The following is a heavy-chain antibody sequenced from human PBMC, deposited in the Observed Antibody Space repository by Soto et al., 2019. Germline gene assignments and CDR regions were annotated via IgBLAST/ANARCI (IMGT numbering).Heavy chain of an antibody. Sequence: PVGSLRLSCAASGFTFSSYAMHWVRQAPGKGLEWVAVISYDGSNKYYADSVKGRFTISRDNSKNTLYLQMNSLRAEDTAVYYCARDQGSGSYHNYYYGMDVWGQGTTVTVSS. CDR3: ARDQGSGSYHNYYYGMDV. CDR1: GFTFSSYA. V-gene: IGHV3-30-3*01. D-gene: IGHD3-10*01. J-gene: IGHJ6*02. CDR2: ISYDGSNK.